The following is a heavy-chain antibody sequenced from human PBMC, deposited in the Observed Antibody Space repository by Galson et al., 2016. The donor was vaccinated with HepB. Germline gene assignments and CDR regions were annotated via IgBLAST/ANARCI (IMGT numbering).Heavy chain of an antibody. CDR1: GDSVSNNAAA. J-gene: IGHJ6*02. CDR2: TYYRSQWDR. V-gene: IGHV6-1*01. CDR3: ARAIHLGRGMDV. Sequence: CAISGDSVSNNAAAWIWIRQSPSRGLEWLGRTYYRSQWDRDYAVSVKSRITIYSDTSKNLFSLQLNSVTPEDTAVYYCARAIHLGRGMDVWGHGTTVTVSS. D-gene: IGHD5-18*01.